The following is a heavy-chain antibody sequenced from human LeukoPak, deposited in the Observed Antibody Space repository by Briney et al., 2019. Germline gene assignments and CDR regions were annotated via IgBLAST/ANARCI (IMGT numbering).Heavy chain of an antibody. CDR3: ARQWDTSGYHEYFQH. Sequence: KPSETLSLTCGVSGGSIDITNYWSWVRQPPGMGLEWIGSIYYSGTTYYNPSLKSRVTISVDTSKNQFSLKLTSVTAADTAVYYCARQWDTSGYHEYFQHWGQGTLVTVAS. CDR2: IYYSGTT. D-gene: IGHD3-22*01. V-gene: IGHV4-39*01. J-gene: IGHJ1*01. CDR1: GGSIDITNY.